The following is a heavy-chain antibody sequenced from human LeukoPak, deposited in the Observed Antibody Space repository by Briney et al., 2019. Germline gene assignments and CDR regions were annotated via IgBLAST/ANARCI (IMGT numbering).Heavy chain of an antibody. D-gene: IGHD6-6*01. CDR3: ARVSARPLSFDY. J-gene: IGHJ4*02. CDR1: GGSISSGSYY. CDR2: IYTSGST. Sequence: KPSETLSLTCTVSGGSISSGSYYWSWIRQPAGKGLEWIGRIYTSGSTNYNPSLKSRVTISVDTSKNQFSLKLSSVTAADTAVYYCARVSARPLSFDYWGQGTLVTVSS. V-gene: IGHV4-61*02.